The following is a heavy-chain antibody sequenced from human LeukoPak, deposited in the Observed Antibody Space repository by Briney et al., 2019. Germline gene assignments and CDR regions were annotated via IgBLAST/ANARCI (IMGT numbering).Heavy chain of an antibody. D-gene: IGHD3-22*01. CDR3: ARATNYYYDSSGYAPDFDY. CDR1: GSTFSSYA. CDR2: ISGSGDNT. J-gene: IGHJ4*02. Sequence: GGSLRLSCAASGSTFSSYAMSWVRQAPGKGLEWVSGISGSGDNTYYADSVKGRFTISRDNSKNTLYLQMNSLRAEDTAVYYCARATNYYYDSSGYAPDFDYWGQGTLVTVSS. V-gene: IGHV3-23*01.